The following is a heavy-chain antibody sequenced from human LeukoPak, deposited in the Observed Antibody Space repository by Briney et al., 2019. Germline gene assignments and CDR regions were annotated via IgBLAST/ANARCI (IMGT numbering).Heavy chain of an antibody. V-gene: IGHV4-61*02. CDR3: ASTTVQWLVPRGEDYYGMDV. CDR2: IYTSGST. J-gene: IGHJ6*02. CDR1: GGSISSGSYY. Sequence: SQTLSLTCTVSGGSISSGSYYWSWIRQPAGKGLEWIGCIYTSGSTNYNPSLKSRVTISVDTSKNQFSLKLSSVTAADTAVYYCASTTVQWLVPRGEDYYGMDVWGQGTTVTISS. D-gene: IGHD6-19*01.